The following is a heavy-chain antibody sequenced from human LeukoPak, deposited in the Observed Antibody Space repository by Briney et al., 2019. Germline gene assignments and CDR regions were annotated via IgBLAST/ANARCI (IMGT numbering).Heavy chain of an antibody. CDR2: IRQDGSEK. CDR3: ARDGAAAGLYFDL. V-gene: IGHV3-7*01. J-gene: IGHJ4*01. Sequence: GGSLKLSCEVSGFTFTDYWMNWVRQAPGKGPEWEASIRQDGSEKTYVDSVKGRFTISRDNTKNSLSLQLNGLRAEDTAVYYCARDGAAAGLYFDLWGQGTLVTVSS. D-gene: IGHD6-13*01. CDR1: GFTFTDYW.